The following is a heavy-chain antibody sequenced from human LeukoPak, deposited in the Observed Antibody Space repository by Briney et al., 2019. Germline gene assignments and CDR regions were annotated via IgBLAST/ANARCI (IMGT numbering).Heavy chain of an antibody. D-gene: IGHD2/OR15-2a*01. CDR3: ARVGTPSMAFDT. CDR1: GYTFTSYD. J-gene: IGHJ3*02. Sequence: ASVKVSCKASGYTFTSYDINWVRQATGQGLEWMGWMNPNSGNTGYAQKFQGRVTMTRNTSISTAYMELSSLRSEDTAVYYCARVGTPSMAFDTWGKGTMVTVSS. CDR2: MNPNSGNT. V-gene: IGHV1-8*01.